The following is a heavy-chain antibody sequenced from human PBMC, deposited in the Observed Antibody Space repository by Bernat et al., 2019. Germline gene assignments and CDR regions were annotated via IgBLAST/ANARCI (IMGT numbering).Heavy chain of an antibody. CDR1: GFTFSNYW. CDR3: TRDFTPHDFDY. CDR2: ISSDGSTT. J-gene: IGHJ4*02. V-gene: IGHV3-74*01. Sequence: EVQLVESGGGLVQPGGSLRLSCAVSGFTFSNYWMHWVRQAPGKGLVWVSRISSDGSTTRYADSVQGRFTISRDNAKNTLYLQMTSLRVEDTAVYYCTRDFTPHDFDYWGQGTLVTVSS. D-gene: IGHD2-15*01.